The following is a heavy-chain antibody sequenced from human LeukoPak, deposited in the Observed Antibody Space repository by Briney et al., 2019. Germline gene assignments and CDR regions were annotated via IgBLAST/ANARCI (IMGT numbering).Heavy chain of an antibody. CDR2: IDPNSGDT. CDR3: ARGHRDYHGSGSRNAFDI. D-gene: IGHD3-10*01. CDR1: GYTFTAYY. J-gene: IGHJ3*02. Sequence: ASVKVSCKASGYTFTAYYIHWVRQAPGQGLEWMGWIDPNSGDTKYVEKFQGRVTMTRDTSFSTAYMALSSLRSDDTAMYYCARGHRDYHGSGSRNAFDIWGQGTMVTVSS. V-gene: IGHV1-2*02.